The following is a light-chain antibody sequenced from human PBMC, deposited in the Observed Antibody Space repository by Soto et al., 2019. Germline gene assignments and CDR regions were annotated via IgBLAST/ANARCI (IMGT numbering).Light chain of an antibody. CDR2: DVT. CDR3: SSYTSSSTPDV. Sequence: QSALTHPASLSLSPGQSITISCTGTSSDVGGYNYVSWYQQHPVKAPKLMIYDVTNQPSGVSDRFSGSKSGNTASLTISGLQAEDEADYYCSSYTSSSTPDVFGTGIKVTVL. V-gene: IGLV2-14*01. J-gene: IGLJ1*01. CDR1: SSDVGGYNY.